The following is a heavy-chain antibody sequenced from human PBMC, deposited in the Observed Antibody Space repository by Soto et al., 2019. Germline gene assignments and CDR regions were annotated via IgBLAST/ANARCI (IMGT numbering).Heavy chain of an antibody. J-gene: IGHJ6*03. CDR3: ARGSRYSYGYDVHYYYYMGV. CDR2: IYYTGST. Sequence: QVQLQESGPGLVKPSETLSLTCTVSGGSISSYYWSWIRQPPGKGLEWIGYIYYTGSTNYTPSLKSRVTISVDTSKNQCSLKLSSVTAADTAVYYCARGSRYSYGYDVHYYYYMGVWGKGTTVTVSS. V-gene: IGHV4-59*01. D-gene: IGHD5-18*01. CDR1: GGSISSYY.